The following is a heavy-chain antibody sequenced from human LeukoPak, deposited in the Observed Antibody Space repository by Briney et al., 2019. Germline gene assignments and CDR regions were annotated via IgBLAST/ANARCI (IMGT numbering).Heavy chain of an antibody. V-gene: IGHV4-59*01. J-gene: IGHJ4*02. Sequence: PSETLSLTCTVSGGSISSYYWSWIRQPPGKGLEWIGYIYYSGSTNYNPSLKSRVTISVDTSKNQFSLKLSSVTAADTAVYYCACLDFLAARPLADYWGQGTLVTVPS. CDR2: IYYSGST. CDR1: GGSISSYY. CDR3: ACLDFLAARPLADY. D-gene: IGHD6-6*01.